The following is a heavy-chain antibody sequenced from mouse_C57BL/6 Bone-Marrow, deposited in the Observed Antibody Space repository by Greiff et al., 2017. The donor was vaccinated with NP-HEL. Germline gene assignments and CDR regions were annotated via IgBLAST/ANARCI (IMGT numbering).Heavy chain of an antibody. J-gene: IGHJ4*01. CDR2: ISNGCGST. CDR3: ARRDWAMDY. D-gene: IGHD3-3*01. V-gene: IGHV5-12*01. CDR1: GFTFSDYY. Sequence: VVESGGGLVQPGGSLKLSCAASGFTFSDYYMYWVRQTPEKRLEWVAYISNGCGSTYYPDTVKGRFTISRDNAKNTLYLQMSRLKSEDTAMYYCARRDWAMDYWGQGTSVTVSS.